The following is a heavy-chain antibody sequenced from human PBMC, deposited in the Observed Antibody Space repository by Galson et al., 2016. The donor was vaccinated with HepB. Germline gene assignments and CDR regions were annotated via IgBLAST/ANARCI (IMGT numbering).Heavy chain of an antibody. CDR1: GSTFSNYA. J-gene: IGHJ4*02. Sequence: SLRLSCAASGSTFSNYAMNWVRQAPGKGPEWVSSIKGGGVSPKYADSVTGRFTISRDNTNNTLHLQMNSLRAEDTAVYYCVKDFYGSGSYYSVGHDHWGQGTLVTVSS. V-gene: IGHV3-23*01. D-gene: IGHD3-10*01. CDR3: VKDFYGSGSYYSVGHDH. CDR2: IKGGGVSP.